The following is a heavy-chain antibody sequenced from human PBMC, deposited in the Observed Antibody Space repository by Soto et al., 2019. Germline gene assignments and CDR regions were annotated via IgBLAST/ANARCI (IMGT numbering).Heavy chain of an antibody. CDR3: ARAAAYMRVVAFGDFDI. D-gene: IGHD3-22*01. J-gene: IGHJ3*02. CDR1: GVTFSSYA. CDR2: ISYDGSNK. Sequence: GWSLRLSCAASGVTFSSYAMHWVRQAPGKGLEWVAVISYDGSNKYYADSVKGRFTISRDNSKNTLYLQMNSLRAEDTAVYYCARAAAYMRVVAFGDFDIWRPGKMVTVSS. V-gene: IGHV3-30-3*01.